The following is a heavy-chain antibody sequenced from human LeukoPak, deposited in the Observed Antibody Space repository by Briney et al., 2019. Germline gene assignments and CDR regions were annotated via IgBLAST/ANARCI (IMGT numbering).Heavy chain of an antibody. J-gene: IGHJ2*01. D-gene: IGHD6-13*01. CDR3: ARDLGSSWHYWYFDL. CDR2: IIPILGIA. CDR1: GGTFSSYA. Sequence: SVKVSCKASGGTFSSYAISWVRQAPGQGLEWMGRIIPILGIANYAQKFQGRVTITADKSTSTAYMELSSLRSEDTAVYYCARDLGSSWHYWYFDLWGRGTLVTVSS. V-gene: IGHV1-69*04.